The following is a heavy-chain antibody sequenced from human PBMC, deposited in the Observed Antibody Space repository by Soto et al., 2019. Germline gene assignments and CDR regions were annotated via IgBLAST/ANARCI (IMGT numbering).Heavy chain of an antibody. J-gene: IGHJ5*02. Sequence: QAQLVQSGAEVKKPGASVKVSCKASGYSFTDFAMHWVRLASGQRLEWMGWINADKGDTKYSPKFQGRVTITRDTSATTVYMELRSLRSEDTAVYYCACGPLSVVATIWDCANWFDPWGQGSLVTVST. CDR2: INADKGDT. CDR1: GYSFTDFA. V-gene: IGHV1-3*01. D-gene: IGHD5-12*01. CDR3: ACGPLSVVATIWDCANWFDP.